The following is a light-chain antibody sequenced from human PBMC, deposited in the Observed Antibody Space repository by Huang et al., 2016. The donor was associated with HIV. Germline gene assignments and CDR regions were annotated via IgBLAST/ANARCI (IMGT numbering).Light chain of an antibody. CDR1: QSILHSNGYNY. J-gene: IGKJ2*01. CDR3: MQAQQTPYT. V-gene: IGKV2-28*01. CDR2: MGS. Sequence: DIVMTQSPLSLAVTPGEPASISCRSSQSILHSNGYNYLDWYVQKPGQSPQLLIYMGSNRASGVPDRISGGGSGVEFTRKISRVEAEDVGVYYCMQAQQTPYTFGPGTKLEIK.